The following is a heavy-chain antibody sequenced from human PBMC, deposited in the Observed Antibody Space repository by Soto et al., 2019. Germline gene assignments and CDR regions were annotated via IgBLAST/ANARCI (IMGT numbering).Heavy chain of an antibody. D-gene: IGHD4-17*01. CDR1: GFTFSRYE. V-gene: IGHV3-48*03. CDR3: ARESDYGDYAY. J-gene: IGHJ4*02. CDR2: ISSSGSTI. Sequence: PGGSLRLSCAASGFTFSRYEMNWVRQAPGKGLEWVSYISSSGSTIYYADSVKGRFTISRDNAKNSLYLQMNSLRAEDTAVYYCARESDYGDYAYWGQGTLVNVSS.